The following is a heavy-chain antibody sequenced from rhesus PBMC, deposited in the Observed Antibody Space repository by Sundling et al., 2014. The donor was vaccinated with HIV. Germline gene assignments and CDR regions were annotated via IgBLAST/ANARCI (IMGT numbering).Heavy chain of an antibody. CDR1: GASTSNNY. Sequence: QVQLQESGPGLLKPSETLPLTCAVSGASTSNNYWSWIRQAPGKGLEWIGHIYGSGGSTDYNPSLKSRVTISIDTSKNQFSLKLNSVTAADTAVYYCARGIVALYCPDSGCYYGGYFDYWGQGVLVTVSS. CDR3: ARGIVALYCPDSGCYYGGYFDY. V-gene: IGHV4S2*01. D-gene: IGHD2-21*01. J-gene: IGHJ4*01. CDR2: IYGSGGST.